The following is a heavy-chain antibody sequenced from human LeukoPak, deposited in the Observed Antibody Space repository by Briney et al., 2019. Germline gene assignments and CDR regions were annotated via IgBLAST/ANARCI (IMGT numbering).Heavy chain of an antibody. CDR2: INPSIEST. J-gene: IGHJ4*02. Sequence: ASVKVSCTASGSTVTSYYMHWVRQAPGQGPEWMGIINPSIESTNYAQKFQGRVTMTRDTSTSTVYMELSSLRSEDTAVYYCAREWLIQLYLPDYWGQGTLVTVSS. CDR1: GSTVTSYY. V-gene: IGHV1-46*01. D-gene: IGHD5-18*01. CDR3: AREWLIQLYLPDY.